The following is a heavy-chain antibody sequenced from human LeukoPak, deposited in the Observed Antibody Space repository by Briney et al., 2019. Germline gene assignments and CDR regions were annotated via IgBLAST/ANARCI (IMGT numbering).Heavy chain of an antibody. D-gene: IGHD5-18*01. CDR3: AREDTDDYYYYMDV. CDR1: GFTFSTFG. CDR2: IRYDGSNK. V-gene: IGHV3-30*02. Sequence: GGSLRLSCAASGFAASGFTFSTFGMHWVRQAPGKGLEWVAFIRYDGSNKYYADSVKGRFTISRDNAKNSLYLQMNSLRAEDTAVYYCAREDTDDYYYYMDVWGKGTTVTVSS. J-gene: IGHJ6*03.